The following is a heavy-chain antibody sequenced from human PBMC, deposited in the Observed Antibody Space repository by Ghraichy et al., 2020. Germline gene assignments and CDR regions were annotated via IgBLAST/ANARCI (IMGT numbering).Heavy chain of an antibody. CDR3: ARDDYSGSYLGYLDP. D-gene: IGHD1-26*01. J-gene: IGHJ5*02. CDR2: IYHSGST. Sequence: SETLSLTCTVSGYSISSGYYWGWIRQPPGKGLEWIGSIYHSGSTYYNPSLKSRVTISVDTSKNQFSLKLSSVTAADTAVYYCARDDYSGSYLGYLDPWGQGTLVTVSS. CDR1: GYSISSGYY. V-gene: IGHV4-38-2*02.